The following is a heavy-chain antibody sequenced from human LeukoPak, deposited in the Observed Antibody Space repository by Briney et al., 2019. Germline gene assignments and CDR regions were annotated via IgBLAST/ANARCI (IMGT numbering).Heavy chain of an antibody. D-gene: IGHD3-22*01. CDR3: ARDLGQYYDTSDNWFDP. CDR1: GFIFSDYY. CDR2: ISSSDSII. J-gene: IGHJ5*02. V-gene: IGHV3-11*04. Sequence: GGSLRLSCAASGFIFSDYYMTWIRQAPGKGLEWVSYISSSDSIIYYADSVKGRFTISRDNAKNTLNLQMNSLRAEDTAVYYCARDLGQYYDTSDNWFDPWGQGTLVTVSS.